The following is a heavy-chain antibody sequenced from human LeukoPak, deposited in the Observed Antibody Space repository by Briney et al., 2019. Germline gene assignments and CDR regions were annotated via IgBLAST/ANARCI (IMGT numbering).Heavy chain of an antibody. V-gene: IGHV3-33*01. D-gene: IGHD5-18*01. Sequence: PGGSLRLSCAASGFTFSRYGMHWVRQAPGKGLEWVAVIWYDGSNKYYADSVKGRFTISRDNSKNTLYLQMNSLRAEDTAVYYCARDGAELWKGFDYWGQGTLVTVSS. CDR2: IWYDGSNK. J-gene: IGHJ4*02. CDR1: GFTFSRYG. CDR3: ARDGAELWKGFDY.